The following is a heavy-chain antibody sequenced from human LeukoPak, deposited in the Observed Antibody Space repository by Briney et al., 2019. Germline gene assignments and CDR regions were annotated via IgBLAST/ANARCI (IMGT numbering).Heavy chain of an antibody. CDR3: ARAGFRVLSGLVEY. CDR1: GYTFTSYG. J-gene: IGHJ4*02. V-gene: IGHV1-18*01. CDR2: ISAYNGNT. D-gene: IGHD3-10*01. Sequence: GASVKVSCKASGYTFTSYGISWVRQAPGQGLERMGWISAYNGNTNYAQKLQGRVTMTTDTSTSTAYMELRSLRSDDTAVYYCARAGFRVLSGLVEYWGQGTLVTVSS.